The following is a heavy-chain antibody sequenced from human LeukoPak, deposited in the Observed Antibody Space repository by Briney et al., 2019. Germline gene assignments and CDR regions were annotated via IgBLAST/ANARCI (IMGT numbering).Heavy chain of an antibody. D-gene: IGHD2-15*01. CDR2: IYHDGST. J-gene: IGHJ4*02. V-gene: IGHV4-4*02. CDR1: GVSISSNNW. Sequence: PSETLSLTCAVSGVSISSNNWWIWVRQSPEKGLEWIGEIYHDGSTNYNPSLKSRVTISMDKSKNQLSLKLNFVTAADTAVYYCARVRWSTGPSDYWGQGTLVTVSS. CDR3: ARVRWSTGPSDY.